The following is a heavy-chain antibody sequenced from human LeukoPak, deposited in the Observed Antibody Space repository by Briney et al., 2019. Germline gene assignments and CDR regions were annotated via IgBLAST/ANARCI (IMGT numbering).Heavy chain of an antibody. V-gene: IGHV7-4-1*02. CDR3: ARDSTSWYP. D-gene: IGHD6-13*01. CDR1: GYTFTTYA. Sequence: ASVKVSCKASGYTFTTYAMNWVRQAPGQGLEWMGWINTYTGSPTYAQGFTGRFVFSLDTSVSTAYLQISSLKAEDTAVYYCARDSTSWYPWGQGTLVTVSS. CDR2: INTYTGSP. J-gene: IGHJ5*02.